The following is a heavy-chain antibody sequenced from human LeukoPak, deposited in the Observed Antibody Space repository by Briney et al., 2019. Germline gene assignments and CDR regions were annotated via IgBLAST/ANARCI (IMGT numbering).Heavy chain of an antibody. Sequence: PGGSLRLSCAASGFTFSSYAMSWVRQAPGKGLEWVSAISGSGGSTYYADSVKGRFTISRDNSKNTLYLQMNSLRAEDTAVYFCVEEFRIVGSTRGFHYWGQGTLVTVSS. D-gene: IGHD1-26*01. J-gene: IGHJ4*02. CDR3: VEEFRIVGSTRGFHY. V-gene: IGHV3-23*01. CDR2: ISGSGGST. CDR1: GFTFSSYA.